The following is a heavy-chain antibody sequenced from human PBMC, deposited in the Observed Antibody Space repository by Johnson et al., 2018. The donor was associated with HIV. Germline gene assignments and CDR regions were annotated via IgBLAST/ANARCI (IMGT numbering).Heavy chain of an antibody. J-gene: IGHJ3*02. CDR1: GFTFSSYG. CDR3: ERSTEEDHGGNSGAFAI. CDR2: IWYDGNNK. V-gene: IGHV3-33*01. Sequence: VQLVESGGGVVQPGKSLRLSCAASGFTFSSYGMHWVRQAPGKGLQWVAAIWYDGNNKYYADSVKGRFTVTRDNSKNTLYLQMNSLRAEDTASYDCERSTEEDHGGNSGAFAIWGTGTMVTVSS. D-gene: IGHD4-23*01.